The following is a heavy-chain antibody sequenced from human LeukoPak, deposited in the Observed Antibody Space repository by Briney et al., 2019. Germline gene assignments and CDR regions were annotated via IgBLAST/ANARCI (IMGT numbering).Heavy chain of an antibody. CDR1: GYTFTDYY. J-gene: IGHJ4*02. CDR3: ATDTIPRYSYDY. CDR2: VDPEDGET. V-gene: IGHV1-69-2*01. D-gene: IGHD5-18*01. Sequence: ASVKVSCKVSGYTFTDYYMHWVQQAPGKRLGWMGLVDPEDGETIYAEKFQGRVTITADTSTDTAYMELSSLRSEDTAVYYCATDTIPRYSYDYWGQGTLVTVSS.